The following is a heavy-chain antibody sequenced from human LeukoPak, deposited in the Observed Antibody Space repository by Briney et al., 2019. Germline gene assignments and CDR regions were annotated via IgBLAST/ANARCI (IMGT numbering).Heavy chain of an antibody. Sequence: SETMSFTGTVSGVSISTYQWSWIRESPGKGLEWIGNVYQSGSTNYNPSLKSRVTISVDTSKNQFSLKLSSVTAADTAVYYCARDGPQWLAAFDNWGQGTLVTVSS. CDR1: GVSISTYQ. CDR3: ARDGPQWLAAFDN. D-gene: IGHD6-19*01. V-gene: IGHV4-59*01. J-gene: IGHJ4*02. CDR2: VYQSGST.